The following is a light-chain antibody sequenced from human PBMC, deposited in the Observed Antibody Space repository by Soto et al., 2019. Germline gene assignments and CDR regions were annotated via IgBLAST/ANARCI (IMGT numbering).Light chain of an antibody. J-gene: IGKJ2*01. Sequence: DIQMTQSPSTLSASVGDRVTINCRASQSISTWLAWYHQKPGKAPKLLISSASSLESGVPSRFSGSGSGTEFSLAISSLQPDDFATYYCQQYNYYPYTFGEGTKLEIK. V-gene: IGKV1-5*01. CDR3: QQYNYYPYT. CDR2: SAS. CDR1: QSISTW.